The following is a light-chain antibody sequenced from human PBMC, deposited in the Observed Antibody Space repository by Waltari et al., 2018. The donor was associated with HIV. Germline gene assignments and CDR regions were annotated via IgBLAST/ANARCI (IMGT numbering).Light chain of an antibody. J-gene: IGLJ2*01. CDR1: SSDVGDYNS. Sequence: QSALTQPRSVSGSPGQSVTISCTGTSSDVGDYNSVSWYQQHPGKAPKLMIYDVSKWPSGVPDRFSGSKSGNTASLTISGLQADDESDYWCNSYTSSSAYVVFGGGTKLTVL. CDR3: NSYTSSSAYVV. CDR2: DVS. V-gene: IGLV2-11*01.